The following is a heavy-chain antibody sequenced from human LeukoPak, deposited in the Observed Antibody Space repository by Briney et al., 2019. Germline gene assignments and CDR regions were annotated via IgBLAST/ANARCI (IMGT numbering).Heavy chain of an antibody. Sequence: GGSLRLSCAASGFTFSSYAMHWVRQAPGKGLEWVAVISYDGSNKYYADSVKGRFTISRDNSKNTLYLQMNSLRAEDTAVYYCAKARGEAAFDIWGQGTMVTVSS. CDR3: AKARGEAAFDI. V-gene: IGHV3-30-3*01. CDR2: ISYDGSNK. D-gene: IGHD2-21*01. CDR1: GFTFSSYA. J-gene: IGHJ3*02.